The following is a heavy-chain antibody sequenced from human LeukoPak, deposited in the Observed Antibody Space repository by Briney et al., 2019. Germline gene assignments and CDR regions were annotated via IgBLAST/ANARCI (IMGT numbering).Heavy chain of an antibody. CDR1: GFTVSSNY. J-gene: IGHJ4*02. CDR3: ARDCSASSSDYYPLGY. CDR2: IYSGGST. D-gene: IGHD3-22*01. V-gene: IGHV3-66*01. Sequence: GGSLRLSCAASGFTVSSNYMSWVRQAPGKGLEWVSVIYSGGSTYYADSVKGRFTISRDNSKNTVYLQMNSLRAEDAAVYYCARDCSASSSDYYPLGYWGQGTLVTVSS.